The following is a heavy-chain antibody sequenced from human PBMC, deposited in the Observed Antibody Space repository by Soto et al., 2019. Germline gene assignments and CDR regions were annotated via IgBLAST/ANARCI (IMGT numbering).Heavy chain of an antibody. Sequence: PSETLSLTCTVSGGSISSGGYYWSWIRQHPGKGLEWIGYIYYSGSTYYNPSLKSRVTISVDTSKNQFSLKLSSVTAADTAVYYCARGLTRDYYDSSGYLDYWGQGTLVTVSS. V-gene: IGHV4-39*01. CDR1: GGSISSGGYY. D-gene: IGHD3-22*01. CDR2: IYYSGST. J-gene: IGHJ4*02. CDR3: ARGLTRDYYDSSGYLDY.